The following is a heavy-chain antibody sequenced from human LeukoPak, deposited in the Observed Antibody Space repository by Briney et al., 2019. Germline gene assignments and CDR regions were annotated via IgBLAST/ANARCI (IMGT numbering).Heavy chain of an antibody. Sequence: PGGSLRLSCAASGFTFSSFKMTWVRQGPGKGLEWVASISPSSSYIFYADSLKGRVTVSRDNGKSSVFLQMSSQRVEDTAVYYCARDLTGGEYFDSWGQGTLVSVSS. CDR2: ISPSSSYI. CDR3: ARDLTGGEYFDS. V-gene: IGHV3-21*01. J-gene: IGHJ4*02. D-gene: IGHD3-16*01. CDR1: GFTFSSFK.